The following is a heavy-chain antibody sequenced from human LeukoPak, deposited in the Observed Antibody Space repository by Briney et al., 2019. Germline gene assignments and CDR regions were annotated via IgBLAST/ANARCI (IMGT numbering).Heavy chain of an antibody. CDR1: GYTFTGYY. J-gene: IGHJ4*02. CDR3: ARGHVLRFLEWLYFDY. V-gene: IGHV1-2*02. Sequence: ASVKVSCKASGYTFTGYYMHWVRQAPGQGLEWMGWINPNSGGTNYAQKFQGRVTMTRDTSISTAYTELSRLRSDDTVVYYCARGHVLRFLEWLYFDYWGQGTLVTVSS. D-gene: IGHD3-3*01. CDR2: INPNSGGT.